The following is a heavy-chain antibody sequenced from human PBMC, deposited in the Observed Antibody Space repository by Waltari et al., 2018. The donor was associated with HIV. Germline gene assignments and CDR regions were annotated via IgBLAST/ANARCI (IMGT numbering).Heavy chain of an antibody. V-gene: IGHV1-2*02. CDR1: GYTFTGYY. D-gene: IGHD3-10*01. CDR3: ARGTLHYYGSGGEDY. Sequence: QVQLVQSGAEVKKPGASVKVPCKASGYTFTGYYMHWVRKAPGKGLEWMGWINPNSGGTNYAQKFQGRVTMTRDTSISTAYMELSRLRSDDTAVYYCARGTLHYYGSGGEDYWGQGTLVTVSS. J-gene: IGHJ4*02. CDR2: INPNSGGT.